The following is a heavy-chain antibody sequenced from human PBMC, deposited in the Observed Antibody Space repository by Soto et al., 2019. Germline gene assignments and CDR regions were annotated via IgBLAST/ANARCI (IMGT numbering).Heavy chain of an antibody. D-gene: IGHD3-10*01. CDR3: ARLGPYASVTYSFRHNRFDP. Sequence: EVQLVESGGRLVQPGGSLRLSCAASGFTVSTSQMTWVRQAPGKGLEWVSVIFIGGTTQYAESVKGRFTISRDKSENTVVLQMNSVRAEDTAVYYCARLGPYASVTYSFRHNRFDPGGQGTQVTVS. CDR2: IFIGGTT. V-gene: IGHV3-53*01. CDR1: GFTVSTSQ. J-gene: IGHJ5*02.